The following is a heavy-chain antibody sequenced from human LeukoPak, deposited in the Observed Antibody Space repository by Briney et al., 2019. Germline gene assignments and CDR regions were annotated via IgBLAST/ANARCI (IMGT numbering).Heavy chain of an antibody. J-gene: IGHJ6*02. CDR2: INPDSGGT. V-gene: IGHV1-2*02. CDR1: GYTFTGYY. CDR3: ASGALGYCSSTSCYVSYYYGMDV. Sequence: ASVKVSCKASGYTFTGYYMHWLRRAPGQGLEWMGWINPDSGGTNYAQKFQGRVTMTRDTSISTAYMELSRLGSDDTAVYYCASGALGYCSSTSCYVSYYYGMDVWGQGTTVTVSS. D-gene: IGHD2-2*01.